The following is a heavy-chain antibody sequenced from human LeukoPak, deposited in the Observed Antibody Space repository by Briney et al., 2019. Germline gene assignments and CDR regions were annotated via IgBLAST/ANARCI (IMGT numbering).Heavy chain of an antibody. CDR3: AKGWFGELLSPNWFDP. CDR2: ISYDGSNK. J-gene: IGHJ5*02. CDR1: GFTFSSYG. D-gene: IGHD3-10*01. Sequence: GGSLRLSCAASGFTFSSYGMHWVRQAPGKGLEWVAVISYDGSNKYYADSVKGRFTISRDNSKNTLYLQMYSLRAEDTAVYYCAKGWFGELLSPNWFDPWGQGTLVTVSS. V-gene: IGHV3-30*18.